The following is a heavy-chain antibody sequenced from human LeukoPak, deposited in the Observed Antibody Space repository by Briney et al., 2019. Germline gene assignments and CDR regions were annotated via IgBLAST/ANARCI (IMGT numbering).Heavy chain of an antibody. CDR1: GFTFSKAW. J-gene: IGHJ6*03. V-gene: IGHV3-15*01. D-gene: IGHD3-3*01. Sequence: GGSLRLSCAASGFTFSKAWMSWVRQAPGKGPEWVGRIKSETDGGTTDYAEPVKDRFIISRDDSKNMLYLQINSLKTEDTAVYYCTTHSDFWSGYSYYYYYYMDVWGKGTTVTVSS. CDR3: TTHSDFWSGYSYYYYYYMDV. CDR2: IKSETDGGTT.